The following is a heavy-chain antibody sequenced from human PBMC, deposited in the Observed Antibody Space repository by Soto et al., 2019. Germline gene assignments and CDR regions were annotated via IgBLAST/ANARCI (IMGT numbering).Heavy chain of an antibody. Sequence: GGSMILSCATSGFIFHDYIMHWVRQATGKGLEWVSLISWDGSRTYYSDSVRGRFTISRDSSKNSLYLQMNSLTTEDTALYYCAAADYGDFPNWFDPWGQGTLVTVSS. CDR3: AAADYGDFPNWFDP. J-gene: IGHJ5*02. CDR2: ISWDGSRT. CDR1: GFIFHDYI. V-gene: IGHV3-43*01. D-gene: IGHD4-17*01.